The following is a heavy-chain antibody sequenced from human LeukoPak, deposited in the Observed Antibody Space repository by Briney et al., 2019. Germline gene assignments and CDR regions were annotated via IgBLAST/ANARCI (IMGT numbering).Heavy chain of an antibody. V-gene: IGHV1-8*01. CDR2: MNPHSGNT. CDR1: GYTFTTYD. J-gene: IGHJ4*02. CDR3: TRAPVPGNY. D-gene: IGHD3-10*01. Sequence: ASVKVSCKASGYTFTTYDINWVRQASGQGLEWMGWMNPHSGNTGYAQKFQGRVTMTRDTSINTAYMELSSLTSDDTAVYYCTRAPVPGNYWGQGTLVTVSS.